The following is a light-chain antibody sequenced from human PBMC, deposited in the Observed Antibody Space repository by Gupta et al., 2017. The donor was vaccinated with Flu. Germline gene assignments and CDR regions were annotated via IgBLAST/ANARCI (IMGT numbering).Light chain of an antibody. CDR2: DAS. CDR3: QQDYNLPHS. CDR1: QDIRNY. J-gene: IGKJ4*01. V-gene: IGKV1-33*01. Sequence: DIQMTQSPSSLSASVGDRVTITCQASQDIRNYLNWYQQKPGKAPKLLIYDASNLETGVPSRFSGSGSGTDFTFTISSLQPEDFATYYCQQDYNLPHSFGGGTKVEIK.